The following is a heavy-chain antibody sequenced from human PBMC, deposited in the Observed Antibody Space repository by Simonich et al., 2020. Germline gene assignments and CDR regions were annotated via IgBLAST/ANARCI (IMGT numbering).Heavy chain of an antibody. Sequence: EVQLVQSGAEVKKPGESLTISCKDTGYSFNSYWFGWVRRMPGQGLELMGIIDHGDTDTRESPSFQGQVTISADKSISTAYLQWISLKASDTAMYYCARQMNDFDIWGQGTMVTVSS. CDR3: ARQMNDFDI. CDR2: IDHGDTDT. J-gene: IGHJ3*02. CDR1: GYSFNSYW. D-gene: IGHD1-1*01. V-gene: IGHV5-51*01.